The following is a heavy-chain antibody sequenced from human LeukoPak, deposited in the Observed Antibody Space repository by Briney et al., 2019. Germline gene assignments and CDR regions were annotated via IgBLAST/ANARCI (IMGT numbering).Heavy chain of an antibody. V-gene: IGHV3-30*18. CDR2: ISYDGSNK. Sequence: GRSLRLSCVASGFTFSSYGMHWVRQAPGKGLEWVAVISYDGSNKYYADSVKGRFTISGDNSKNTLYLQMNSLRAEDTAVYYCAKQSRSGYSRGYFDLWGRGTLVTVSS. D-gene: IGHD5-12*01. CDR1: GFTFSSYG. J-gene: IGHJ2*01. CDR3: AKQSRSGYSRGYFDL.